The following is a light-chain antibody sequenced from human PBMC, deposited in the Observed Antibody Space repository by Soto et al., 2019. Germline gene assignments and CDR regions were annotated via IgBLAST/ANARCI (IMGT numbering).Light chain of an antibody. CDR1: QSVGSY. J-gene: IGKJ4*01. V-gene: IGKV3-11*01. CDR2: DAS. Sequence: EIVLTQSPATLSLSPGDRATLSCRASQSVGSYLAWYQQKPGQAPRLLIYDASNRATGIPARFSGSGSGTDFTLTISSLEPEAFAFYYCQQRSNLWLTFGGGTQVEI. CDR3: QQRSNLWLT.